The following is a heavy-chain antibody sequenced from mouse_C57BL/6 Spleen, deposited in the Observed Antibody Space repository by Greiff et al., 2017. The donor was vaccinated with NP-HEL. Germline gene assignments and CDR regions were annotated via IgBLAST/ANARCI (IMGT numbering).Heavy chain of an antibody. D-gene: IGHD1-1*01. Sequence: VQLHQSGPELVKPGASVKISCKASGYSFTSYYIHWVKQRPGQGLEWIGWIYPGSGNTKYNEKFKGKATLTADTSSSTAYMQLSSLTSEDSAVYYCARDTTVVASFDYWGQGTTLTVSS. CDR3: ARDTTVVASFDY. V-gene: IGHV1-66*01. J-gene: IGHJ2*01. CDR2: IYPGSGNT. CDR1: GYSFTSYY.